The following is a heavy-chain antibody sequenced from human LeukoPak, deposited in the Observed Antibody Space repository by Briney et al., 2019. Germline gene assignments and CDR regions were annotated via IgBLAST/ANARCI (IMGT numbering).Heavy chain of an antibody. Sequence: ASVKVSCKAFGYTFSSYGFSWVRRAPGQGLEWMGWINAYNGNTNYAQNLQGRVTMTTDTSTSTAYMELRSLRSDDTAVYYCARRQGTTLNFDYWGQGTLVTVSS. CDR1: GYTFSSYG. J-gene: IGHJ4*02. V-gene: IGHV1-18*01. CDR3: ARRQGTTLNFDY. D-gene: IGHD1-1*01. CDR2: INAYNGNT.